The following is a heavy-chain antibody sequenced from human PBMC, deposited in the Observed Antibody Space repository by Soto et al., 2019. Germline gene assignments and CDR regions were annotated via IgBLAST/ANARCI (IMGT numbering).Heavy chain of an antibody. CDR3: AKATATGGGAFDI. CDR1: GFICTSYD. D-gene: IGHD2-8*02. Sequence: VGSLRLSCAASGFICTSYDMSWVRQAPGKGLEWVSTILVGGSTHYEDSVKGRFTISRDRSKNTLYLQMNSLTAGDTAMYYCAKATATGGGAFDICGQGTMVTVSS. CDR2: ILVGGST. V-gene: IGHV3-23*01. J-gene: IGHJ3*02.